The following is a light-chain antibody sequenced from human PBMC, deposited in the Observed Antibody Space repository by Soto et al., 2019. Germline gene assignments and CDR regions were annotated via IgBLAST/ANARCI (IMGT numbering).Light chain of an antibody. Sequence: DIQLTQSPSFLSASVGDRVTITCRASQTISSWLAWYQQKPGKAPKFLSYAASTLQSGVPSRFRGSGSGTEFTLTISSLQPEDFETYYCQQFNSYPHTFGQGTKVDIK. CDR1: QTISSW. V-gene: IGKV1-9*01. J-gene: IGKJ2*01. CDR3: QQFNSYPHT. CDR2: AAS.